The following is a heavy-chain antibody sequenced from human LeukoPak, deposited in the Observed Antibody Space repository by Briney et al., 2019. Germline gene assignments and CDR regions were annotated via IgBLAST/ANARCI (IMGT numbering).Heavy chain of an antibody. D-gene: IGHD1-1*01. J-gene: IGHJ4*02. CDR2: ISGSGVTT. CDR1: GSTFNNYA. CDR3: AKSPGQIQLDYFDY. V-gene: IGHV3-23*01. Sequence: PGGSLRLSCAASGSTFNNYAMSWVRQAPGMGLEWVSTISGSGVTTYYADSVRGRFTISRDNSKTTLYLQLDSLRPEDMAIYYCAKSPGQIQLDYFDYWGQGTPVTVSS.